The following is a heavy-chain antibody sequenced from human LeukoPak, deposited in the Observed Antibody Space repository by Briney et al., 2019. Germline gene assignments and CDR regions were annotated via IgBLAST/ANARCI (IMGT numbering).Heavy chain of an antibody. J-gene: IGHJ4*02. D-gene: IGHD6-13*01. CDR2: INPSGGST. CDR3: ARGSPIAAAGTGIDY. CDR1: GYTFTTYY. V-gene: IGHV1-46*01. Sequence: ASVKVSCKASGYTFTTYYMHWVRQAPGQGLEWMGIINPSGGSTSYAQKFQGRVTMTRDTSTSTVYMELSSLRSEDTAVYYCARGSPIAAAGTGIDYWGQGTLVTVSS.